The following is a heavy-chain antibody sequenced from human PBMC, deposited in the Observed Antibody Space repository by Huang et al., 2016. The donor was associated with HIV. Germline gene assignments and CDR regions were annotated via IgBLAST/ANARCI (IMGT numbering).Heavy chain of an antibody. CDR3: ARDHHDFWRGYRRMYFFDH. CDR2: IDDSGST. V-gene: IGHV4-59*11. Sequence: QVQLQESGPGLVKPSETLSLTCTVSGGSISTHYWSWIRQPPGKGLEWIGSIDDSGSTNSTPSLKSRVTILLATSKNQFSLRVNSVTAADTAMYYCARDHHDFWRGYRRMYFFDHWGQGTLVTVSS. D-gene: IGHD3-3*01. CDR1: GGSISTHY. J-gene: IGHJ4*02.